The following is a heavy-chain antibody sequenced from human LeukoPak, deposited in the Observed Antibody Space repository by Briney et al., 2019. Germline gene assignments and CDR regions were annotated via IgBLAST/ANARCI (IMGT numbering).Heavy chain of an antibody. CDR2: IWYDGSNK. J-gene: IGHJ6*03. CDR1: GFTFSSYG. Sequence: PGGSLRLSCAAYGFTFSSYGMHWVRQAPGKGLEWVAVIWYDGSNKYYADSVKGRFTISRDNSKNTLYLQMNSLRAEDTAVYYCARLGYDFWSGYSYYYYMDVWGKGTTVTVSS. D-gene: IGHD3-3*01. CDR3: ARLGYDFWSGYSYYYYMDV. V-gene: IGHV3-33*01.